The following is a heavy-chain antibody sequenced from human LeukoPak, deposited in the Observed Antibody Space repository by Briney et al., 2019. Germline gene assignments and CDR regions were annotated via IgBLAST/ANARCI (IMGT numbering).Heavy chain of an antibody. J-gene: IGHJ5*02. CDR1: GGSVSSGSYY. CDR3: ARDRYYDSSGSYYWFDP. V-gene: IGHV4-61*01. CDR2: MHYSGST. D-gene: IGHD3-22*01. Sequence: KSSETLSLTCSVSGGSVSSGSYYWSWIRQPPGKGLEWIGYMHYSGSTNYNPSLKSRVTISVDTSKNQFSLKLSSVTAADAAVYYCARDRYYDSSGSYYWFDPWGQGTLVTVSS.